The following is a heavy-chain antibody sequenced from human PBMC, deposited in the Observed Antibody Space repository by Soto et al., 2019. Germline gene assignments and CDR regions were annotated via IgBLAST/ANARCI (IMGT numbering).Heavy chain of an antibody. CDR2: IIPIFGTA. V-gene: IGHV1-69*13. J-gene: IGHJ6*03. CDR1: GGTFSSYA. Sequence: SVKVSCKASGGTFSSYAISWVRQAHGQGLEWMGGIIPIFGTANYAQKFQGRVTITADESTSTAYMELSSLRSEDTAVYYCARITYYDFWSGYYEAPYYYMDVWGKGTTVTVSS. D-gene: IGHD3-3*01. CDR3: ARITYYDFWSGYYEAPYYYMDV.